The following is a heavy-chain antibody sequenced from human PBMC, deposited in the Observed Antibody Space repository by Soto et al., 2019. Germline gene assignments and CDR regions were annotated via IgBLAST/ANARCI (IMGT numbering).Heavy chain of an antibody. V-gene: IGHV3-15*07. D-gene: IGHD3-3*01. J-gene: IGHJ3*02. CDR3: TTVTYYDFWSGSPYDAFDI. Sequence: GGSLRLSCAASGFTFSNAWMNWVRQAPGKGLEWVGRIKSKTDGGTTDYAAPVKGRFTISRDDSKNTLYLQMNSLKTEDTAVYYCTTVTYYDFWSGSPYDAFDIWGQGTMVTVSS. CDR2: IKSKTDGGTT. CDR1: GFTFSNAW.